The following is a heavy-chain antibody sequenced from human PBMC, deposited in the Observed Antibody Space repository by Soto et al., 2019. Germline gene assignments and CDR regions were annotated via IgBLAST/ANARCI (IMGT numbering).Heavy chain of an antibody. CDR3: AGRTGQGGWYDYYGMDV. Sequence: ASVKVSCKASGYTFTSYAMHWVRQAPGQRLEWMGWINAGNGNTKYSQKFQGRVTITRDTSASTAYMELSSLRSEDTAVYYCAGRTGQGGWYDYYGMDVWGQGTTVTVSS. V-gene: IGHV1-3*01. CDR2: INAGNGNT. J-gene: IGHJ6*02. CDR1: GYTFTSYA. D-gene: IGHD6-19*01.